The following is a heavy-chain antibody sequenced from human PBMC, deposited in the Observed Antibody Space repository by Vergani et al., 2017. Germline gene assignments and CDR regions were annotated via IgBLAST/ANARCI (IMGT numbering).Heavy chain of an antibody. D-gene: IGHD6-13*01. Sequence: QLQLQESGPGLVKPSETLSLTCTVSGGSISSSNYYWGWIRQPPGKGLEWIGTIYYSGSTYYNPSLKSRVTISVDTSKNQFSLKLSSVTAADTAVYYCARESSSWYGAQHWGQGTLVTVSS. CDR2: IYYSGST. V-gene: IGHV4-39*07. CDR3: ARESSSWYGAQH. J-gene: IGHJ1*01. CDR1: GGSISSSNYY.